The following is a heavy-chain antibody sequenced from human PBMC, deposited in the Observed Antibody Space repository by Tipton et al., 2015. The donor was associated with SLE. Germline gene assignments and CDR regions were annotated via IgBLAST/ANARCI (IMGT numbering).Heavy chain of an antibody. CDR2: IRADGSNK. V-gene: IGHV3-30*02. CDR3: AGGTGAYFDH. J-gene: IGHJ4*02. D-gene: IGHD3-16*01. Sequence: LSLTCAASGFTYSGYAMHWVRQAPGKGLEWVAFIRADGSNKDYADSVKGRFTISRDNSKNTLYLQMNRLRVEDAAVYYCAGGTGAYFDHWGQGTLVTVSS. CDR1: GFTYSGYA.